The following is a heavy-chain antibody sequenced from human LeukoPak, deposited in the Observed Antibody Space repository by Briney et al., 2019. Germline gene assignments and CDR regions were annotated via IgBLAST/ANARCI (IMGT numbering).Heavy chain of an antibody. CDR1: GYTFTSYD. Sequence: ASVKVSCTASGYTFTSYDINWVRQATGQGLEWMGWMNPNSGNTGYAQKFQGRVTMTRNTSISTAYMELSSLRSEDTAVYYCAVLWFGELFFDPWGQGTLVTVSS. V-gene: IGHV1-8*01. D-gene: IGHD3-10*01. J-gene: IGHJ5*02. CDR3: AVLWFGELFFDP. CDR2: MNPNSGNT.